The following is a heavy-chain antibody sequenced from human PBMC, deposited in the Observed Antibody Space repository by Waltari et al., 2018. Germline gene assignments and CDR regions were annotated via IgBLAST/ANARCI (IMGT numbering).Heavy chain of an antibody. CDR1: GTSFSGYY. D-gene: IGHD1-20*01. CDR3: ARSYNSGTFTWFDP. J-gene: IGHJ5*02. V-gene: IGHV4-34*01. CDR2: INHSGST. Sequence: QMQLQQWGAGLLKPSETLSLTCAVYGTSFSGYYWSWIRQPPGKGLEWIGEINHSGSTNYNPSLKSRVTISVDTSKNQFSLKLSSETAADTAVYYCARSYNSGTFTWFDPWGQGTLVTVSS.